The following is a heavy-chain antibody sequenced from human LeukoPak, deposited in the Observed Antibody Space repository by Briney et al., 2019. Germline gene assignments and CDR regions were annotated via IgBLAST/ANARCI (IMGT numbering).Heavy chain of an antibody. D-gene: IGHD6-19*01. CDR1: GGSISSSNW. CDR2: IYYSGST. V-gene: IGHV4-4*02. J-gene: IGHJ4*02. CDR3: AKDGLDGSGWYAGGFDY. Sequence: SGTLSLTCAVSGGSISSSNWWSWVRQPPGKGLEWIGSIYYSGSTNYNPSLKSRVTISVDTSKNQFSLKLSSVTAADTAVYYCAKDGLDGSGWYAGGFDYWGQGTLVTVSS.